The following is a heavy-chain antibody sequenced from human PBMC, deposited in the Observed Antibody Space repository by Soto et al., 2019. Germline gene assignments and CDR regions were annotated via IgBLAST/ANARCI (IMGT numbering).Heavy chain of an antibody. J-gene: IGHJ5*02. V-gene: IGHV4-38-2*01. CDR1: GDSIISIYH. CDR3: ARGKYSSSFNWFDP. D-gene: IGHD6-6*01. CDR2: IYHTGTT. Sequence: SETLSLTCAVSGDSIISIYHWAWIRQSPGRGLEWIASIYHTGTTYYTPSLKSRVTISVDTSKNQFSLKLSSVTAADTAVYYCARGKYSSSFNWFDPWGQGTLATVSS.